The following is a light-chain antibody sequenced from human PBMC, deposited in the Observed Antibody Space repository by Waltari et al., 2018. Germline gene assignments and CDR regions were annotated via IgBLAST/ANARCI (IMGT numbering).Light chain of an antibody. V-gene: IGLV1-51*01. J-gene: IGLJ7*01. CDR3: GTWDSTLSAGV. CDR1: SSNIGNNY. CDR2: DNK. Sequence: QSVLTQPPSVSAAPGQKVTISCSGSSSNIGNNYVSWYQQLPRTAPKVLIYDNKKRPSGIPDRFSGSKSGSSATLDITGLQTGDEADYYCGTWDSTLSAGVFGGGTQLTVL.